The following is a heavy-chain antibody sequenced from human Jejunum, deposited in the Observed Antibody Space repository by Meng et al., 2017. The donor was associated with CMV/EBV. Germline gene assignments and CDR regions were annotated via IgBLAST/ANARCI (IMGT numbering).Heavy chain of an antibody. CDR3: ARDYGD. CDR1: GFTFSDHY. J-gene: IGHJ4*02. CDR2: TRNKANSYTT. Sequence: SLSCAASGFTFSDHYMDWVRQAPGKGLEWVGRTRNKANSYTTEYAASVKGRFIISRDGSKNSLYLQMNSLKIEDTAVYYCARDYGDWGQGTLVTVSS. D-gene: IGHD3-16*01. V-gene: IGHV3-72*01.